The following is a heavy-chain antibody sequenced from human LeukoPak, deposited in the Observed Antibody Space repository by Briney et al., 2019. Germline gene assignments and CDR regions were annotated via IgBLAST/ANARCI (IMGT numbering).Heavy chain of an antibody. Sequence: GGSLRLSCAASGFAFSTYLHWVRQAPGKGLKWVADIASDGSHTFYVESVKGRFTISRDNSKNTLYLQMNSLRAEDTAVYFCARERQDTILHSGAFDIWGQGTMVTVSS. V-gene: IGHV3-30-3*01. CDR2: IASDGSHT. CDR3: ARERQDTILHSGAFDI. J-gene: IGHJ3*02. CDR1: GFAFSTY. D-gene: IGHD2-21*01.